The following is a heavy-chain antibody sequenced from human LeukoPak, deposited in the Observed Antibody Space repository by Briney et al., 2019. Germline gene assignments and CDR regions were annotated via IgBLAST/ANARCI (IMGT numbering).Heavy chain of an antibody. CDR1: AYTFSSSG. J-gene: IGHJ3*02. Sequence: ASVKVSCKASAYTFSSSGISWVRQAPGQGLEWMGWISVYNGERKSAQKFQDRVTMTTDTSTSTVYMELRSLRFDDTAVYYCARGGGLDSSGYYYDAFDIWGQGTMVTVSS. CDR2: ISVYNGER. CDR3: ARGGGLDSSGYYYDAFDI. D-gene: IGHD3-22*01. V-gene: IGHV1-18*01.